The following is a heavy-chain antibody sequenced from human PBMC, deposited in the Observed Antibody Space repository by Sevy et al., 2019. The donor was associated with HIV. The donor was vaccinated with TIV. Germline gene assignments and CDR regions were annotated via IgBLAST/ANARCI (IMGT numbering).Heavy chain of an antibody. CDR3: VRAFSATYSAYFDY. V-gene: IGHV3-20*04. J-gene: IGHJ4*02. D-gene: IGHD1-26*01. Sequence: GGSLRLSCAGSGVTTEDYGMNWVRQVPGKGLEWVSGIYWNGGSTAYADSVKGRFTISRDNAKRSLYLQMNSLRVDDTALYYCVRAFSATYSAYFDYWGLGALVTVSS. CDR1: GVTTEDYG. CDR2: IYWNGGST.